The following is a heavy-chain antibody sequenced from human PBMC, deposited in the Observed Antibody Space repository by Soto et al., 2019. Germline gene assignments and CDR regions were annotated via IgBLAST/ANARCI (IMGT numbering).Heavy chain of an antibody. CDR1: GYTFTSYG. CDR2: ISAYNGNT. CDR3: ARDEVVLMVYAPYGMDV. Sequence: ASVKVSCKASGYTFTSYGISWVRQAPGQGLEWMGWISAYNGNTSYAQKLQGRVTMTTDTSTSTAYMELRSLRSDDTAVYYCARDEVVLMVYAPYGMDVWGQGTTVTVSS. J-gene: IGHJ6*02. D-gene: IGHD2-8*01. V-gene: IGHV1-18*04.